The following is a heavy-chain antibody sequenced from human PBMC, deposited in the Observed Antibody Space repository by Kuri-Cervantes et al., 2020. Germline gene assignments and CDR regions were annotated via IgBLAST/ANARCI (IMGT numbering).Heavy chain of an antibody. Sequence: ASVKVSCKASGYTFTAYYMHWVRQAPGQGLEWMGWINPNSGGTNYAQKFQGRVTMTRDTSISTAYMELSRLRSDDTAVYYCARDQGIAADYSIDVWGQGTTVTVSS. CDR1: GYTFTAYY. CDR3: ARDQGIAADYSIDV. J-gene: IGHJ6*02. CDR2: INPNSGGT. V-gene: IGHV1-2*02. D-gene: IGHD6-25*01.